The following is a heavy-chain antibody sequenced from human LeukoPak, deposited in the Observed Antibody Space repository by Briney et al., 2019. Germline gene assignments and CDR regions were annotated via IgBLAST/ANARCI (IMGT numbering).Heavy chain of an antibody. CDR2: IYYSGST. Sequence: PSETLSLTCTVSGGSISSYYWSWIRQPPGKGLEWIEYIYYSGSTNYNPSLKSRVTISVDTSKNQFALKLSSVTAADTAVYYCARMLVAYCGGDCYGAEYFQHWGQGTLVTVSS. V-gene: IGHV4-59*01. CDR1: GGSISSYY. D-gene: IGHD2-21*02. J-gene: IGHJ1*01. CDR3: ARMLVAYCGGDCYGAEYFQH.